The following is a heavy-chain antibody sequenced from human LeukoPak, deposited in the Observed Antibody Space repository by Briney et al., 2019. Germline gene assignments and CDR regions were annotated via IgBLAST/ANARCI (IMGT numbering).Heavy chain of an antibody. CDR3: ATPTPYAFITVAFLVFDY. CDR2: FDPEDGET. CDR1: GYTLTQLS. Sequence: ASVKVSCKVSGYTLTQLSMHWVRQAPGKGREGVGGFDPEDGETIYAQKFQGRVTMTEDTSTDTAYMELTTLRSEDTAVYSCATPTPYAFITVAFLVFDYWGRGTLVTVSS. J-gene: IGHJ4*02. D-gene: IGHD6-19*01. V-gene: IGHV1-24*01.